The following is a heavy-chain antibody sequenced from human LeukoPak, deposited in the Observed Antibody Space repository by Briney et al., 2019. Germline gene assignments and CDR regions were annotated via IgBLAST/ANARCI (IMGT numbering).Heavy chain of an antibody. CDR2: ISYDGSNK. Sequence: GGSLRLSCAASGFTFSSYGMHWVRQAPGKGLEWVAVISYDGSNKYYADSVKGRFTISRDNSKNTLYLQMNSLRAEDTAVYYCARDSITMIAGAYFDYWGQGTLVTVSS. J-gene: IGHJ4*02. CDR3: ARDSITMIAGAYFDY. CDR1: GFTFSSYG. V-gene: IGHV3-30*03. D-gene: IGHD3-22*01.